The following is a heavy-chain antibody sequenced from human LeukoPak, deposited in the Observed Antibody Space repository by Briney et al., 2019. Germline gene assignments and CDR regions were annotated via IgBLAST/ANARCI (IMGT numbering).Heavy chain of an antibody. CDR1: GLIISDYY. Sequence: GGSLRLSCAASGLIISDYYISWIRQAPGKGLEWVSNISEGGTTIYSDSVKGRFTISRDNSKNTLYLQLNSLRAEDTAVYYCARDSTYYYGSGSSGPHYFDYWGQGTLVTVSS. D-gene: IGHD3-10*01. CDR2: ISEGGTTI. CDR3: ARDSTYYYGSGSSGPHYFDY. V-gene: IGHV3-11*04. J-gene: IGHJ4*02.